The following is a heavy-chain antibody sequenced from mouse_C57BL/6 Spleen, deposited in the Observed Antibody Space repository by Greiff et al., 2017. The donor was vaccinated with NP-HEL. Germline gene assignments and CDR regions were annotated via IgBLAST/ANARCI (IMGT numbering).Heavy chain of an antibody. CDR3: ARPSTMITGRDWFAY. V-gene: IGHV14-2*01. CDR2: IDPEDGAT. Sequence: EVQLQQSGAELVKPGASVKLSCTASGFNITDYYMHWVQQRTEQGLEWIGRIDPEDGATKYAPKFQGKATITADTSSNPVYLQRSSLTSEDTAVYYCARPSTMITGRDWFAYWGQGTLVTVSA. CDR1: GFNITDYY. J-gene: IGHJ3*01. D-gene: IGHD2-4*01.